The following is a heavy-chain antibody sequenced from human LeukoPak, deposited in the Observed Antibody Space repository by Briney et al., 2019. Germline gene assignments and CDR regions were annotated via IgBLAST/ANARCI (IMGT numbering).Heavy chain of an antibody. V-gene: IGHV1-18*01. J-gene: IGHJ4*02. CDR1: GFTFTSYG. CDR2: ISAYNGNT. CDR3: ARLECSGGSCYSVFDY. D-gene: IGHD2-15*01. Sequence: PGGSLRLSCAASGFTFTSYGISWVRQAPGQGLEWMGWISAYNGNTNYAQKLQGRVTMTTDTSTSTAYMELRSLRSDDTAVYYCARLECSGGSCYSVFDYWGQGTLVTVSS.